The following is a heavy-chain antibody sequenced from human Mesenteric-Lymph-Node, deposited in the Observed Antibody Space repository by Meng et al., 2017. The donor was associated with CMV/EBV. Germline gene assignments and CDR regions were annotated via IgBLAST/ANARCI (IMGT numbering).Heavy chain of an antibody. J-gene: IGHJ4*02. Sequence: SETLSLTCTVSGGSISSSSYYWGWIRQPPGKGLEWIGSIYYSGSTYYNPSLKSRVTISVDTSKNQFSLKLSSVTAADTAVYYCAGDSSGYYFWDHWGQGTLVTVSS. CDR1: GGSISSSSYY. CDR3: AGDSSGYYFWDH. D-gene: IGHD3-22*01. CDR2: IYYSGST. V-gene: IGHV4-39*02.